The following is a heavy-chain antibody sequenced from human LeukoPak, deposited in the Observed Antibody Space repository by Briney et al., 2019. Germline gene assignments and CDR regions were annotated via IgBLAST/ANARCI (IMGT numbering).Heavy chain of an antibody. CDR2: INPNSGGT. CDR1: GYTFTGYY. D-gene: IGHD5-18*01. CDR3: ARTSDTAMVRPPYYYYGMDV. V-gene: IGHV1-2*02. Sequence: ASVKVSCKASGYTFTGYYMHWVRQAPGQGLEWMGWINPNSGGTNYAQKFQGRVTMTRDMSISTAYMELSRLRSDDTAVYYCARTSDTAMVRPPYYYYGMDVWGQGTTVTVSS. J-gene: IGHJ6*02.